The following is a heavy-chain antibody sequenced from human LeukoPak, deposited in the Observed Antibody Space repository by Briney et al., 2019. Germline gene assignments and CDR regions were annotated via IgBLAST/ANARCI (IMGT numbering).Heavy chain of an antibody. Sequence: SETLSLTCTVSGGSISSSSYYWGWIRQPPGKGLEWIGSIYYSGSTYYNPSLKSRVTISVDTSKNQFSLKLSSVTAADTAVYYCARVRVYSSSFYYYYYMDVWGKGTTVTVSS. CDR3: ARVRVYSSSFYYYYYMDV. V-gene: IGHV4-39*07. J-gene: IGHJ6*03. CDR1: GGSISSSSYY. CDR2: IYYSGST. D-gene: IGHD6-6*01.